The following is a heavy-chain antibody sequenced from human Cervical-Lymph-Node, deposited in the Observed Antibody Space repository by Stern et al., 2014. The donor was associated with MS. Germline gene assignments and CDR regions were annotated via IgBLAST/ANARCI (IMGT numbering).Heavy chain of an antibody. CDR3: AREARRWQSNYYYYYGMDV. Sequence: VQLVESGAEVKKPGSSVKVSCKASGGTFSSYTISWVRQAPGQGLEWMGRIIPILGIANYAQKFQGRVTITADKSTSTAYMELSSLRSEDTAVYYCAREARRWQSNYYYYYGMDVWGQGTTVTVSS. CDR2: IIPILGIA. J-gene: IGHJ6*02. V-gene: IGHV1-69*09. CDR1: GGTFSSYT. D-gene: IGHD5-24*01.